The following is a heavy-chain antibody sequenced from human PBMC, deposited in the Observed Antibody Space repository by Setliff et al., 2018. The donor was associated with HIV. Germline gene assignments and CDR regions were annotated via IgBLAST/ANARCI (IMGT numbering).Heavy chain of an antibody. CDR1: GGSFSGYY. J-gene: IGHJ4*02. Sequence: SETLSLTCAVYGGSFSGYYWSWIRQPPGKGLEWIGEINHSGSTNYNPSLKSRVTISVDTSKNQFSLKLRSVTAADTAVYYCVSESITVLGVVFDYWGQGTLVTVSS. CDR3: VSESITVLGVVFDY. D-gene: IGHD3-3*01. CDR2: INHSGST. V-gene: IGHV4-34*01.